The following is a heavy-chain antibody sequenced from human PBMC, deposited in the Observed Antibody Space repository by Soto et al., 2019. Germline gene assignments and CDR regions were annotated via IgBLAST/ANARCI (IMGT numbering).Heavy chain of an antibody. J-gene: IGHJ4*02. Sequence: QVQLVQSGAEVKKPGASVKVSCKASGYTFTSYGISWVRQAPGPGLEWMGWISAYNGNTNYAQKLQGRVTMTKVTSTSTAYLELSSLRSDDTAVYYCARVRYCSGGGCYPSEPYYFYYWGQGTLVTVSA. CDR2: ISAYNGNT. D-gene: IGHD2-15*01. CDR1: GYTFTSYG. V-gene: IGHV1-18*01. CDR3: ARVRYCSGGGCYPSEPYYFYY.